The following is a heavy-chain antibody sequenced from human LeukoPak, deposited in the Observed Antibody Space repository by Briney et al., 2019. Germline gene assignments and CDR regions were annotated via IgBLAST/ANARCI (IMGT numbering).Heavy chain of an antibody. J-gene: IGHJ3*02. CDR3: ANDSGSYGDDAFDI. Sequence: ASVKVSCKASVYTFTGYYMHWVRQAPGQGREGMGGINPQSGGTNYAQKFQGRVTITRDTSLSTAYMELSRLRSDDTAVYYCANDSGSYGDDAFDIWGQGTMVTVSS. D-gene: IGHD1-26*01. V-gene: IGHV1-2*02. CDR2: INPQSGGT. CDR1: VYTFTGYY.